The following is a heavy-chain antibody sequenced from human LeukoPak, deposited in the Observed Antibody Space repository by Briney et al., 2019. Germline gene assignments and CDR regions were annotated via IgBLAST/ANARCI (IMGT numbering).Heavy chain of an antibody. CDR2: IYYSGST. J-gene: IGHJ3*02. D-gene: IGHD3-22*01. CDR1: GGSFSGYY. V-gene: IGHV4-34*01. CDR3: ARHFPRTRITMIVGRAFDI. Sequence: PSETLSLTCAVYGGSFSGYYWSWIRQPPGKGLEWIGSIYYSGSTYYNPSLKSRVTISVDTSKNQFSLKLSSVTAADTAVYYCARHFPRTRITMIVGRAFDIWGQGTMVTVSS.